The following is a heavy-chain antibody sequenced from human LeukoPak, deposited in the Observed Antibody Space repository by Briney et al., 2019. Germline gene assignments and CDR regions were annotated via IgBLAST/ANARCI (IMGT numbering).Heavy chain of an antibody. CDR3: AKDLGRVLGLLPQYYFDF. CDR1: GFSFSNSA. V-gene: IGHV3-23*01. Sequence: GGSLRLSCAASGFSFSNSAMSWVRQAPGKGLEWVSAISGGNTYYADSVKGRFTISRDNSKNTLYLQMNSLRAEDSAAFYCAKDLGRVLGLLPQYYFDFWGQGTLVTVSS. CDR2: ISGGNT. J-gene: IGHJ4*02. D-gene: IGHD2-21*02.